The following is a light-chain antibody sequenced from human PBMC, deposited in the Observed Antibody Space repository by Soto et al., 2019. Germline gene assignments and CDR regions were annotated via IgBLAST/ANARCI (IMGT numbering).Light chain of an antibody. CDR2: EGS. CDR3: CSYAGSRV. Sequence: QSALTQPASVSGSPGQSITISCTGTSSDVGSYNLVSWYQQHPGKAPKLMIYEGSKRPSGVSNRFSVSKSGNTAYLTISGLQAEDEADYYCCSYAGSRVFGGGTKLTVL. V-gene: IGLV2-23*01. J-gene: IGLJ3*02. CDR1: SSDVGSYNL.